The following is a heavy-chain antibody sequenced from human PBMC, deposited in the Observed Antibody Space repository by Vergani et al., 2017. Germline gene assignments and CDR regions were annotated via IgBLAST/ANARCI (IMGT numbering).Heavy chain of an antibody. V-gene: IGHV1-46*01. CDR3: ARNGVGCSSTSCYDNWFDP. J-gene: IGHJ5*02. Sequence: QVQLVQSGAEVKKPGASVKVSCKAPGYTFTSYHMHWVRQAPGQGLEWMGIINPSGGSTSYAQKFQGRVTMTRDTSTSTVYMELSSLRSEDTAVYYCARNGVGCSSTSCYDNWFDPWGQGTLVTVSS. D-gene: IGHD2-2*01. CDR1: GYTFTSYH. CDR2: INPSGGST.